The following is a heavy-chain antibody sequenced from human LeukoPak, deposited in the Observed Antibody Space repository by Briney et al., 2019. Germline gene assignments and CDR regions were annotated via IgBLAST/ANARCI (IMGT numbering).Heavy chain of an antibody. Sequence: GGSLRLSCAASGFTFSSYAMSWVRQAPGKGLEWVSAISGSGGSTYYADSVKGRFTISRDNSKNTLYLQMNSLRAEDTAVYYCXNSPXXXXCXSTSCXTSNPAGWFDYWGQGTLVTVSS. J-gene: IGHJ4*02. CDR1: GFTFSSYA. CDR2: ISGSGGST. V-gene: IGHV3-23*01. CDR3: XNSPXXXXCXSTSCXTSNPAGWFDY. D-gene: IGHD2-2*02.